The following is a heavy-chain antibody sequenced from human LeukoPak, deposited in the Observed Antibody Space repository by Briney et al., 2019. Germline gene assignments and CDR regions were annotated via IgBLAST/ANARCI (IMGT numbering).Heavy chain of an antibody. Sequence: PGGSLRLSCAASGFTFSSYGMHWVRQAPGKGLEWVAVISYDGSNKYYADSVKGRFTISRDNSKNTLYLQMNSLRAEDTAVYYCARDPLTYSSGWYGPHDYWGQGTLVTVSS. D-gene: IGHD6-19*01. CDR3: ARDPLTYSSGWYGPHDY. CDR1: GFTFSSYG. V-gene: IGHV3-30*03. CDR2: ISYDGSNK. J-gene: IGHJ4*02.